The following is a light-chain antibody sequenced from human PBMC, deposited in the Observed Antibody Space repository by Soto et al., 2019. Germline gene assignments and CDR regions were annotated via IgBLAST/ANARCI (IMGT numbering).Light chain of an antibody. J-gene: IGKJ1*01. CDR3: QQYGSLSWT. CDR1: QSVGKY. V-gene: IGKV3-20*01. CDR2: DAS. Sequence: EIVLTQSPGTLSLSPGERATLSCRASQSVGKYLVWYQQKPGQAPRLLIYDASNRATGIQARFSGSGSGTDFTLTIRRLEPEDFAVYYCQQYGSLSWTFGQGTKVDIK.